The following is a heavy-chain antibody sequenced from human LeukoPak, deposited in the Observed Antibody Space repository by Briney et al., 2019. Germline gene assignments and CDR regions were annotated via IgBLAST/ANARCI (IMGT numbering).Heavy chain of an antibody. CDR1: GFTFSNYG. CDR3: AKRGDLDSSGSLRYFDY. CDR2: ISGSGGST. Sequence: PGGSLRLSCAVSGFTFSNYGMSWVRQAPGKGLEWVSVISGSGGSTFYADSVKGRFTISRDNSKNTLYLQMNSLRAEDTAVYYCAKRGDLDSSGSLRYFDYWGQGTLVTVSS. J-gene: IGHJ4*02. D-gene: IGHD3-22*01. V-gene: IGHV3-23*01.